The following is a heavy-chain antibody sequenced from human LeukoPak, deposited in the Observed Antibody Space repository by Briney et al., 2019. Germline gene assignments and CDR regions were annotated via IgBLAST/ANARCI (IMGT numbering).Heavy chain of an antibody. V-gene: IGHV3-30*03. D-gene: IGHD3-3*01. CDR2: ISYDGSNK. Sequence: GGSLRLSCAASGFTFSDYYMSWIRQAPGKGLEWVAVISYDGSNKYYADSVKGRFTISRDNSKNTLYLQMNSLRAEDTAVYYCASEIIFGSFDYWGQGTLVTVSS. J-gene: IGHJ4*02. CDR1: GFTFSDYY. CDR3: ASEIIFGSFDY.